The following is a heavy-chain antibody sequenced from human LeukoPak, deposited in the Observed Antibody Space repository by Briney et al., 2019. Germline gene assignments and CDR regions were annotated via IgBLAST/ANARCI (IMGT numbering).Heavy chain of an antibody. D-gene: IGHD5-18*01. CDR3: ASRHTSMDYFDY. V-gene: IGHV3-23*01. CDR2: VSGSGASA. CDR1: GFTFSNYA. Sequence: GGSLRLSCAASGFTFSNYAMTWVRQAPGKGLEWVSSVSGSGASAFYADSVKGRFTISRDNSKDTLYLQMNSLRAEDTAVYYCASRHTSMDYFDYWGQGALVTVSS. J-gene: IGHJ4*02.